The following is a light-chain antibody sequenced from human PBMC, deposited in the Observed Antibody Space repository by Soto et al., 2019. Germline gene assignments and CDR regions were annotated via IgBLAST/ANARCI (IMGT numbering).Light chain of an antibody. CDR3: QQYHNWPPGLT. Sequence: EVVMTQSPATLSVSPGERVTLSCTASQSVSGNLAWYQQKPGQAPRLLIHGASTRATDIPARFSGRGSGTEFTLTITSLQSEDFAVYYCQQYHNWPPGLTFGGGTKVDIK. J-gene: IGKJ4*01. CDR2: GAS. CDR1: QSVSGN. V-gene: IGKV3-15*01.